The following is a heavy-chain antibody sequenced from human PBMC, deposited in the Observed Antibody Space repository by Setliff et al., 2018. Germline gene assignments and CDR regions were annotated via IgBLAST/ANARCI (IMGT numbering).Heavy chain of an antibody. V-gene: IGHV4-39*01. J-gene: IGHJ4*02. D-gene: IGHD3-22*01. Sequence: ASETLSLTCTVSGGSISDNNYYWGWIRQSPGKELEWIGGISHSANKYYNPSLRSRVTISVDTSKNQISLKLTSVSAADTAVYYCARRDSTSYYGYSFDFWGRGTLVTVSS. CDR2: ISHSANK. CDR3: ARRDSTSYYGYSFDF. CDR1: GGSISDNNYY.